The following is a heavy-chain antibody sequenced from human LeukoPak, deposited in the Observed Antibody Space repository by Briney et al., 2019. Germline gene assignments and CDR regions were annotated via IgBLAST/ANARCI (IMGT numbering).Heavy chain of an antibody. CDR3: ARDSDYGDYGFDP. D-gene: IGHD4-17*01. Sequence: ASVKVSCKASGYTFTSYAIHWVRQAPGQRLEWMGWISAYNGNTNYAQKLQGRVTMTTDTSTSTAYMELRSLRSDDTAVYYCARDSDYGDYGFDPWGQGTLVTVSS. CDR1: GYTFTSYA. CDR2: ISAYNGNT. J-gene: IGHJ5*02. V-gene: IGHV1-18*01.